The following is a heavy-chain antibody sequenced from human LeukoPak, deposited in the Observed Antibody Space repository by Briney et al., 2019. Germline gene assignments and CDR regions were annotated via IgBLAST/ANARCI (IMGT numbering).Heavy chain of an antibody. CDR2: INHSGST. V-gene: IGHV4-34*01. Sequence: PGGSLRLSCAASGFTFSSYWVHWVRQAPGKGLEWIGEINHSGSTNYNPSLKSRVTISVDTSKNQFSLKLSSVTAADTAVYYCARTQPAPRGYSYGITPLDYWGQGTLVTVSS. CDR3: ARTQPAPRGYSYGITPLDY. CDR1: GFTFSSYW. D-gene: IGHD5-18*01. J-gene: IGHJ4*02.